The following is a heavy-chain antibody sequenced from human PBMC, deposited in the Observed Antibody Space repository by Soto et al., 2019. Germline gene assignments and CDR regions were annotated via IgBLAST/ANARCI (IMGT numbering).Heavy chain of an antibody. V-gene: IGHV4-4*07. J-gene: IGHJ4*02. Sequence: PSETLSLTCSVSGASISNFYWSWIRQSAGKGLEWIGRLYTRGTTDYNPSLKSRVTMSIGTSKNRVSLSLTSVTAADTAVYYCAKGGTYYFDSWGQGSVVTVSS. D-gene: IGHD3-16*01. CDR2: LYTRGTT. CDR1: GASISNFY. CDR3: AKGGTYYFDS.